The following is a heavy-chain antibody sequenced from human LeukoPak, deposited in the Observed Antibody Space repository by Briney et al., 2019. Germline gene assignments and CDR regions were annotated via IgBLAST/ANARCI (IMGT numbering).Heavy chain of an antibody. V-gene: IGHV1-2*02. Sequence: ASVKVSCKASGYTFTGYYMHWVRQAPGQGLEWMGWINPNSGGTNYAQKFQGRVTMTRDTSISTAYMELSRLRSDDTAVYYCARGRRGYSYGPKPIDYWGQGTLVTVSS. J-gene: IGHJ4*02. CDR2: INPNSGGT. D-gene: IGHD5-18*01. CDR1: GYTFTGYY. CDR3: ARGRRGYSYGPKPIDY.